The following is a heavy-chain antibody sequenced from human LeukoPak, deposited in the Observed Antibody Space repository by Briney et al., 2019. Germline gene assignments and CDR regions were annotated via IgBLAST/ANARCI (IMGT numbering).Heavy chain of an antibody. CDR3: ATYSSLNRREFQY. J-gene: IGHJ1*01. CDR2: IYSGGST. CDR1: GLIVSSNY. V-gene: IGHV3-66*01. Sequence: PGGSLRLSCAASGLIVSSNYMSWVRQAPGKGLEWVSVIYSGGSTYYADSVKGRFTISRDNSKNTLYLQMNSLRAEDTAVYYCATYSSLNRREFQYWGQGTLLTVSS. D-gene: IGHD3-22*01.